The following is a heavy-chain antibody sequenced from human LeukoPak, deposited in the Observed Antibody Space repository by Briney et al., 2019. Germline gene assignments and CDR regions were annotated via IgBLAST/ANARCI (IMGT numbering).Heavy chain of an antibody. CDR1: GYTFTSYG. V-gene: IGHV1-18*01. D-gene: IGHD5-24*01. CDR2: ISAYNGNT. CDR3: AREVGKDGYNLDDY. Sequence: ASVKVSCKASGYTFTSYGISWVRQAPGQGLEWMGWISAYNGNTNYAQKLQGRVTMTTDTSTSTAYMELRSLRSEDTAVYYCAREVGKDGYNLDDYWGQGTLVTVSS. J-gene: IGHJ4*02.